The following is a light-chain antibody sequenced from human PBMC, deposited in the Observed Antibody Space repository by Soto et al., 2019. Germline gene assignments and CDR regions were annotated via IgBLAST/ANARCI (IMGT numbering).Light chain of an antibody. V-gene: IGLV1-44*01. CDR3: AAWDDSLNGHVV. CDR2: SDT. J-gene: IGLJ2*01. Sequence: QSVLTQPPSASGTPGQRVTISCSGSSSNIGSNPVNWYQQLPGTAPKLLIYSDTQRPSGVPDRFSGSRSGTSASLAISGLQSDDEADYYCAAWDDSLNGHVVFGGGTRSPS. CDR1: SSNIGSNP.